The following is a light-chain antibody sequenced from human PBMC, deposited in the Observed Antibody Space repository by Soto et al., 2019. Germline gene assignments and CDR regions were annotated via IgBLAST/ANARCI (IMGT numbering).Light chain of an antibody. J-gene: IGLJ1*01. CDR1: SSDVGNYKY. CDR2: EVS. CDR3: FSYTSSGTYV. V-gene: IGLV2-14*01. Sequence: QSALTKPASVSGPPGQSITISCTGTSSDVGNYKYVSWYQQHPGKAPKLMIYEVSNRPSGVSNRFSGSKSGNTASLTISGLQAEDETDYYCFSYTSSGTYVFGTGTKVTLL.